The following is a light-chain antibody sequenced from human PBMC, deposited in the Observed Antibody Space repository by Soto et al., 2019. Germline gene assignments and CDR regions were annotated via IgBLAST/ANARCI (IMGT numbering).Light chain of an antibody. CDR1: QTISSW. Sequence: DIQMTQSPATLSASLGDRVTITCRASQTISSWLAWYQQKPGKAPKLLIYHASSLESGVPSRFRGSGSGTEFTLTISSLQPDDFATYYCQQYNSYSEAFGQGTKVDIK. CDR3: QQYNSYSEA. CDR2: HAS. V-gene: IGKV1-5*01. J-gene: IGKJ1*01.